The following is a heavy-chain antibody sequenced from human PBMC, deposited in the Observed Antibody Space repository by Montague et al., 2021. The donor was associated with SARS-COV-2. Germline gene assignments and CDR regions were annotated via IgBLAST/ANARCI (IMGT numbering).Heavy chain of an antibody. CDR2: INHSGST. Sequence: SETLSLTCTVYGGSFSGYYWSWIRQPPGKGLEWIGEINHSGSTNYNPSLKSRVTISVDTSKNQSPLELSSVTAADTAAYYCAWTEYSSIRFGAKKWFDPWGQGTLVTVSS. V-gene: IGHV4-34*01. CDR3: AWTEYSSIRFGAKKWFDP. CDR1: GGSFSGYY. J-gene: IGHJ5*02. D-gene: IGHD6-13*01.